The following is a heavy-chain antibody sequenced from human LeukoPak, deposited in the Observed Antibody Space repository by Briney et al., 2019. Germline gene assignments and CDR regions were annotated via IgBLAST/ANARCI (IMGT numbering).Heavy chain of an antibody. D-gene: IGHD2-15*01. CDR3: ARSGGGSERWFDP. V-gene: IGHV5-51*01. Sequence: GESLKISCKASGYSFTNYWIGWVRQMPGKGLEWMGIIYPDDSDTRYRPSFQGQVTISADKSISTAYLQWSSLTASDTAMYYCARSGGGSERWFDPWGQGTLVTVSS. CDR1: GYSFTNYW. CDR2: IYPDDSDT. J-gene: IGHJ5*02.